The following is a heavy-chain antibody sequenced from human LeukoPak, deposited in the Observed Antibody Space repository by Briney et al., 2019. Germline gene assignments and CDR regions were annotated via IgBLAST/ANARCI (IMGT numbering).Heavy chain of an antibody. D-gene: IGHD2-2*01. CDR1: GYTFTSYG. V-gene: IGHV1-18*01. CDR3: ARDHVFPIVVVPAASYYFDY. Sequence: ASVKVSCKASGYTFTSYGISWVRQAPGQGLEWMGWISAYNGNTHYVQRLQGRVTMTTATSTSTAYMELRSLRSDDTAVYYCARDHVFPIVVVPAASYYFDYWGQGTLVTVSS. CDR2: ISAYNGNT. J-gene: IGHJ4*02.